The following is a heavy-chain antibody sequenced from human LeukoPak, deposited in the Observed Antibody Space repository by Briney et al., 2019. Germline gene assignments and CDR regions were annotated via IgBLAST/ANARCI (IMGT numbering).Heavy chain of an antibody. CDR2: INPNSGGT. V-gene: IGHV1-2*02. CDR3: AREGYSSSYREAFDY. D-gene: IGHD6-6*01. J-gene: IGHJ4*02. CDR1: GYTFTGYY. Sequence: ASVKVSCKASGYTFTGYYMHWVRQAPGQGLEWMGWINPNSGGTNYAQKFQGRVTMTRDTSISTAYMELSRLRSDDTAVYYCAREGYSSSYREAFDYWGQGTLVTVSS.